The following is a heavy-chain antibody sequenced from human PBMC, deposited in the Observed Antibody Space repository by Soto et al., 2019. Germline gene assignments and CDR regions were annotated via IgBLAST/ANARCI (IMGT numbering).Heavy chain of an antibody. Sequence: PGGSLRLSCAASGFTFSSYAMNWVRQAPGKGLEWVSVISGSGGSTYYADSVKGRFTISRDNSKNTLYLQMNSLRAEDTAVYYCAKDRVAVAGTRYFDYWGQGTLVTVSS. D-gene: IGHD6-19*01. J-gene: IGHJ4*02. V-gene: IGHV3-23*01. CDR1: GFTFSSYA. CDR3: AKDRVAVAGTRYFDY. CDR2: ISGSGGST.